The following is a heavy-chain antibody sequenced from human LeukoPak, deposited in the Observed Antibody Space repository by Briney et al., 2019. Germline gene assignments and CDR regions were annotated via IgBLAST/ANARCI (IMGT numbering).Heavy chain of an antibody. D-gene: IGHD3-3*01. J-gene: IGHJ4*02. CDR1: GFTFSRYG. Sequence: GGSLRLSCAASGFTFSRYGMHWVRQAPGKGLEWVAVIWSDGTNKYYADSVKGRFTISRDNSQNTLYLQMNSPRAEDTAVYYCARGTTIFAVVSYPDYWGQGTLVTVSS. CDR2: IWSDGTNK. CDR3: ARGTTIFAVVSYPDY. V-gene: IGHV3-33*01.